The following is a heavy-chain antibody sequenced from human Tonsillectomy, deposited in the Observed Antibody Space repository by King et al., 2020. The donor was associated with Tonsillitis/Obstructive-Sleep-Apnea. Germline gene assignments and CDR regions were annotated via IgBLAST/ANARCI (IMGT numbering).Heavy chain of an antibody. CDR3: ARGDCSSTSCYHADY. Sequence: VQLVQSGGGVVQPGRSLRLSCAASGFTFISYGMHWVRQAPGKGLEWVAVIWYDGSNKYYADSVKGRFTISRDNSRNTLYLQMNSLRAEDTAVYYCARGDCSSTSCYHADYGGQGTLVTVSS. V-gene: IGHV3-33*01. J-gene: IGHJ4*02. CDR1: GFTFISYG. CDR2: IWYDGSNK. D-gene: IGHD2-2*01.